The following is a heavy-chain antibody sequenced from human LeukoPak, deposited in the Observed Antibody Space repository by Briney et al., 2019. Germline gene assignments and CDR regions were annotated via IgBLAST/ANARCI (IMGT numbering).Heavy chain of an antibody. Sequence: PGRSLRLSCAASGFTFSSSGMHWVRQAPGKGLEWVAVISYDGSNKYYADSVKGRFTISRDNSKNTLYLQMNSLRAEDTAVYYCAKIDVWGSPYYYYGMDVWGQGTTVTVSS. CDR3: AKIDVWGSPYYYYGMDV. J-gene: IGHJ6*02. CDR2: ISYDGSNK. D-gene: IGHD3-16*01. V-gene: IGHV3-30*18. CDR1: GFTFSSSG.